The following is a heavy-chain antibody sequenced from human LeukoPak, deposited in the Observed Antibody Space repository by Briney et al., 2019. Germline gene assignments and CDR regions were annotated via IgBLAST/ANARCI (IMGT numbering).Heavy chain of an antibody. D-gene: IGHD2-15*01. CDR3: ARDFFHGHCSGLSCFLLDY. CDR1: GYIFTRYG. V-gene: IGHV1-18*04. Sequence: GSVKVSCKASGYIFTRYGISWVRQAPGQGLEWMGWISGHYGNTNYAQKFQDRVTMTTDTSTNTAYMELRSLRPDDTAVYYCARDFFHGHCSGLSCFLLDYWGQGSLVTVSS. J-gene: IGHJ4*02. CDR2: ISGHYGNT.